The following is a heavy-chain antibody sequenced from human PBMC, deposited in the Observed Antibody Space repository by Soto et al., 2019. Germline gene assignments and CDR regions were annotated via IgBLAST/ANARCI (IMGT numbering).Heavy chain of an antibody. D-gene: IGHD3-3*01. V-gene: IGHV3-23*01. Sequence: GGSLRLSCAASGFTFSSYAMSWVRQAPGKGLEWVSAISGSGGSTYYADSVKGRFTISRDNSKNTLYLQMNSLRAEDTAVYYCAKFGSRDFWSGYYAYYFDYWGQGTLVTVSS. CDR2: ISGSGGST. CDR1: GFTFSSYA. J-gene: IGHJ4*02. CDR3: AKFGSRDFWSGYYAYYFDY.